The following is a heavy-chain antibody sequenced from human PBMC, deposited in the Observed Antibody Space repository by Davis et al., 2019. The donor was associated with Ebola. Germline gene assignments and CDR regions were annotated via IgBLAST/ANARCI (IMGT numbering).Heavy chain of an antibody. V-gene: IGHV1-46*03. CDR3: ARETYSGYGLDY. J-gene: IGHJ4*02. D-gene: IGHD5-12*01. Sequence: ASVKVSCKASGYTFTSYDINWVRQATGQGLEWMGIINPSGGSTSYAQKFQGRVTMTRDTSTSTVYMELSSLRSEDTAVYYCARETYSGYGLDYWGQGTLVTVSS. CDR2: INPSGGST. CDR1: GYTFTSYD.